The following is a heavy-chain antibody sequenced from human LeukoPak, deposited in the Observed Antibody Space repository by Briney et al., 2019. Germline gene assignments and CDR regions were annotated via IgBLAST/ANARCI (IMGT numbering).Heavy chain of an antibody. V-gene: IGHV3-11*01. CDR1: GFTFSDYY. Sequence: GGSLRLSCAASGFTFSDYYMSWIRQAPGKGLEWVSYISSSGSTIYYADSVKGRFTISRDNSKNTLYLQMNSLRAEDTAVYYCARASGFYYYYGMDVWGQGTTVTVSS. CDR3: ARASGFYYYYGMDV. J-gene: IGHJ6*02. CDR2: ISSSGSTI. D-gene: IGHD1-26*01.